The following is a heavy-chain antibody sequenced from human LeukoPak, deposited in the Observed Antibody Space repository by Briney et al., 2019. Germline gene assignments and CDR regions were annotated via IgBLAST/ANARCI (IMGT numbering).Heavy chain of an antibody. J-gene: IGHJ5*02. Sequence: SETLSLTCAVYGGSFSGYYWSWIRQPPGKGLEWIGEINHSGSTNYNPSLKSRVAISVDTSKNQFSLKLSSVTAADTAVYYCARRLPAARHFSRYNWFDPWGQGTLVTVSS. CDR3: ARRLPAARHFSRYNWFDP. D-gene: IGHD2-2*01. CDR2: INHSGST. CDR1: GGSFSGYY. V-gene: IGHV4-34*01.